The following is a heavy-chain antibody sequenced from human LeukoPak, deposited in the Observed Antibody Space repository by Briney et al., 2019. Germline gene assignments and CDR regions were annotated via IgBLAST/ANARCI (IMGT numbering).Heavy chain of an antibody. CDR1: GFTFSSYS. CDR3: ARDTHYYGSGGPAFDI. J-gene: IGHJ3*02. CDR2: ISFSSATI. D-gene: IGHD3-10*01. Sequence: GGSLRLSCAASGFTFSSYSMNWVRQAPGKGLEWVSYISFSSATIHYADSVKGRFTISRDNAKNSLYLQMNSLRAEDTALYYCARDTHYYGSGGPAFDIWGQGTMVTVSS. V-gene: IGHV3-48*01.